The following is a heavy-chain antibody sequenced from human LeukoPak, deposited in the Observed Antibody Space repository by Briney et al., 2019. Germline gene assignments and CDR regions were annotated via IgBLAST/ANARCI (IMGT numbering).Heavy chain of an antibody. CDR3: AADRLSRADYMDF. CDR1: GYTFISYG. D-gene: IGHD6-6*01. J-gene: IGHJ6*03. CDR2: INPNNGGT. Sequence: ASVKVSCKASGYTFISYGISWVRQAPGQGLEWMGWINPNNGGTNYAQKFQGRFTMTRDTSTGTAYMELSRLRSDDTAVYYCAADRLSRADYMDFWGKGTTVTVSS. V-gene: IGHV1-2*02.